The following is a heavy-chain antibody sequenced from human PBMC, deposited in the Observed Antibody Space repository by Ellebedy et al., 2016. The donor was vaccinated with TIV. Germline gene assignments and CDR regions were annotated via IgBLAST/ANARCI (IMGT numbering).Heavy chain of an antibody. D-gene: IGHD3-10*01. CDR1: GFTFSSYW. CDR3: ARDYYGSGSYLPDAFDI. CDR2: INSDGSST. Sequence: GESLKISCAASGFTFSSYWMHWVRQAPGKGLVWVSRINSDGSSTSYADSVKGRFTISRDNAKNTLYLQMNSLRAEDTAVYYCARDYYGSGSYLPDAFDIWGQGTMVTVSS. J-gene: IGHJ3*02. V-gene: IGHV3-74*01.